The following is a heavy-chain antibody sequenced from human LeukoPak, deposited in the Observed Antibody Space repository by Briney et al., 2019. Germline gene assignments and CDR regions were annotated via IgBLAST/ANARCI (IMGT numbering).Heavy chain of an antibody. V-gene: IGHV4-61*05. Sequence: PSETLSLTCTVSGGSITSSSYYWNWIRQPPGKGLEWIGYIYYTGSATYNPSLKSRVTISVDTSKNQFSLKLSSVTAADTAMYYCARPEVGANGAFDIWGQGTMVTVSS. D-gene: IGHD1-26*01. CDR3: ARPEVGANGAFDI. CDR2: IYYTGSA. CDR1: GGSITSSSYY. J-gene: IGHJ3*02.